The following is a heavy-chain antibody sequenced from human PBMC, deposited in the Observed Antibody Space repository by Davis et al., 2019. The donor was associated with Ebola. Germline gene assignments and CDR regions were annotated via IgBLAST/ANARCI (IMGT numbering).Heavy chain of an antibody. CDR1: GFTFTHYA. CDR2: VTASGGHT. J-gene: IGHJ4*02. Sequence: GGSLRLSCATSGFTFTHYAMTWYRQAPGQGLQWVASVTASGGHTFYADSVKGRFTISSDISRNTLYLQMNGLRAEDTGVYYCAKPVMTALTTGDYCGQGTLVVVSS. V-gene: IGHV3-23*01. D-gene: IGHD1-1*01. CDR3: AKPVMTALTTGDY.